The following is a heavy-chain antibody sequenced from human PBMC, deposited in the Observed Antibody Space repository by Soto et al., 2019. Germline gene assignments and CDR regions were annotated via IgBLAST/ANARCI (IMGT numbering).Heavy chain of an antibody. V-gene: IGHV4-30-2*01. J-gene: IGHJ4*02. CDR1: GGSISSGGYS. CDR2: IYHSGST. Sequence: QLQLQESGSGLVKPSQTLSLTCAVSGGSISSGGYSWSWIRQPPGKGLEWIGYIYHSGSTYYNPSLKRRVTISVDRSKNQFSLKLSSVTAADTAVYYCASGYYDSSGYYFDYWGQGTLVTVSS. CDR3: ASGYYDSSGYYFDY. D-gene: IGHD3-22*01.